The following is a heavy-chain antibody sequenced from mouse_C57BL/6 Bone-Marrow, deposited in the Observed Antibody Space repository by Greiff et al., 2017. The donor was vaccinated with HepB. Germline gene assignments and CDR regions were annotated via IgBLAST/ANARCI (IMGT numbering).Heavy chain of an antibody. CDR2: IYPGGGYT. V-gene: IGHV1-63*01. D-gene: IGHD1-1*01. Sequence: QVHVKQSGAELVRPGTSVKMSCKASGYTFTNYWIGWAKQRPGHGLEWIGDIYPGGGYTNYNEKFKGKATLTADKSSSTAYMQFSSLTSEDSAIYYCAREGYYGSSYLDYWGQGTTLTVSS. CDR1: GYTFTNYW. CDR3: AREGYYGSSYLDY. J-gene: IGHJ2*01.